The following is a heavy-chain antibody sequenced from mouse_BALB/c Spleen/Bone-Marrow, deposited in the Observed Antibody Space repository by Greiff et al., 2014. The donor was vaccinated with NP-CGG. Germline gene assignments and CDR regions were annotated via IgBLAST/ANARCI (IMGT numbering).Heavy chain of an antibody. CDR3: ARYGYYDAMDY. J-gene: IGHJ4*01. CDR1: GFTFSSFG. CDR2: ISSGSSTI. V-gene: IGHV5-17*02. D-gene: IGHD2-2*01. Sequence: EVQLMESGGGLVQPGGSRKLSCAASGFTFSSFGMHWVRQAPEKGLEWVAYISSGSSTIYYADTVKGRFTISRDNPKNTLFLQMTSLRSEDTAMYYCARYGYYDAMDYWGQGTSVTVSS.